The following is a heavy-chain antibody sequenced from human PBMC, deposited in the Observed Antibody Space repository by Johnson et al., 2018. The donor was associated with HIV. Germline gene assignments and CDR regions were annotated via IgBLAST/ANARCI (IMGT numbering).Heavy chain of an antibody. CDR2: IFIGGST. J-gene: IGHJ3*02. CDR3: AKEDEWLRLGSAFDM. V-gene: IGHV3-53*01. CDR1: GFTVSSNY. D-gene: IGHD5-12*01. Sequence: VQLVESGGGLIQPGGSLRLSCAASGFTVSSNYMTWVRQAPGKGLEWVSVIFIGGSTYYADSVKGRFTISRDNSKNTLYLQMNSLRADDTAVYYCAKEDEWLRLGSAFDMWGQGTLVTVSS.